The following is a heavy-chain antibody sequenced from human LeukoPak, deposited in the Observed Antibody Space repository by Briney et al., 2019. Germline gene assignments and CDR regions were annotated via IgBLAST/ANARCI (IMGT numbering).Heavy chain of an antibody. CDR2: INHSGST. CDR3: ARHRRYCSSTSCSDSGYDDY. CDR1: GRSFSGYY. Sequence: SETLSLTCAVYGRSFSGYYWSWLRQPPGKGLGWIGEINHSGSTNYNPSLKSRVTISVDTSKNQFSLKLSSVTAADTAVYYCARHRRYCSSTSCSDSGYDDYWGQGTLVTVSS. V-gene: IGHV4-34*01. J-gene: IGHJ4*02. D-gene: IGHD2-2*01.